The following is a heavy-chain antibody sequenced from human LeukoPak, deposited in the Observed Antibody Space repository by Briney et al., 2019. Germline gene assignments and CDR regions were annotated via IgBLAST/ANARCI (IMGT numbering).Heavy chain of an antibody. CDR1: GYTFTGYY. CDR2: INPNSGGT. CDR3: ARVGGDFYYDGRGYDY. V-gene: IGHV1-2*02. J-gene: IGHJ4*02. Sequence: ASVKVSCKASGYTFTGYYMHWVRQAPGQGLEWMGWINPNSGGTNYAQKFQGRVTMTRDTSISTAYMELSRLRSDDTAVYYCARVGGDFYYDGRGYDYWGQETLVTVSS. D-gene: IGHD3-22*01.